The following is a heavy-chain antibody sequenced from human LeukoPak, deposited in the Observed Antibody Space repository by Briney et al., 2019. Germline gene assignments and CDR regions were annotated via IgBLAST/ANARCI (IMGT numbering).Heavy chain of an antibody. CDR3: ASLEVGSTPFDY. J-gene: IGHJ4*02. Sequence: GGSLRLSCAASGFSLSSYAMNWVRQSPGKGLEWVSSISSRSSYIYYADSVKGRFTISRDNAKNSLSLQMNSLRAEDTAVYYCASLEVGSTPFDYWGQGTLVTVSS. V-gene: IGHV3-21*01. CDR2: ISSRSSYI. CDR1: GFSLSSYA. D-gene: IGHD1-26*01.